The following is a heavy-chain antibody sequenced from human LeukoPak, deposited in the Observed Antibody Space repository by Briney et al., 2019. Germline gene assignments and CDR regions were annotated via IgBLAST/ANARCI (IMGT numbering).Heavy chain of an antibody. J-gene: IGHJ4*02. CDR1: GFTFSSYS. V-gene: IGHV3-21*04. CDR3: AKVTYGSGTYGAFDS. CDR2: ISSSSSYI. Sequence: GGSLRLSCAASGFTFSSYSMNWVRQAPGKGLEWVSSISSSSSYIYYADSVKGRLTISRDNAKNSLYLQMNSLRAEGTAVYYCAKVTYGSGTYGAFDSWGQGTLVTVSS. D-gene: IGHD3-10*01.